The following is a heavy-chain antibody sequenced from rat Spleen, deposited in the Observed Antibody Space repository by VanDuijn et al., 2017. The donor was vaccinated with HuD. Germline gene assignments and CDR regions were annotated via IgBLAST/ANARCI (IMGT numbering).Heavy chain of an antibody. J-gene: IGHJ2*01. CDR1: GFIFSNFG. V-gene: IGHV5-19*01. CDR2: ISPSGGST. CDR3: ARSAGSYYFDY. Sequence: EVQLVESGGGLVQPGRSLKLSCTASGFIFSNFGIHWIRQAPTKGLEWVASISPSGGSTYYRDSVKGRFTISRDNAKSTLYLQMDSLRSEETATYYCARSAGSYYFDYWGQGVMVTFSS. D-gene: IGHD1-11*01.